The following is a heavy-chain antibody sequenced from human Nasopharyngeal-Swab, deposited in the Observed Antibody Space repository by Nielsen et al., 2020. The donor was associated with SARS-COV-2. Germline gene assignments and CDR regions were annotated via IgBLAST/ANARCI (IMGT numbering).Heavy chain of an antibody. CDR1: GFTFSGSA. CDR2: IRSKANSYAT. D-gene: IGHD6-19*01. V-gene: IGHV3-73*01. J-gene: IGHJ3*02. CDR3: TSMYSSGWYHTDAFDI. Sequence: GESLKISCAASGFTFSGSAMHWVRQASGKGLEWVGRIRSKANSYATAYATSVKGRFTISRDDSKNTAYLQMNSLKTEDTAVYYCTSMYSSGWYHTDAFDIWGQGTMVTVSS.